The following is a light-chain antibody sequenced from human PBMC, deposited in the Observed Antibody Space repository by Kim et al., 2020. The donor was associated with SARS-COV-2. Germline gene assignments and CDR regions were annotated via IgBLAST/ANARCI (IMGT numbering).Light chain of an antibody. CDR2: EVT. V-gene: IGLV2-14*01. Sequence: GQSITVSCTGTSSDVGTYNYVSWYQQHPGKVPKLLIYEVTKRPSGASDRFSGSKSGNTASLTISGLQAEDEADYYYNSYTSSDTWVFGGGTKLTVL. J-gene: IGLJ3*02. CDR1: SSDVGTYNY. CDR3: NSYTSSDTWV.